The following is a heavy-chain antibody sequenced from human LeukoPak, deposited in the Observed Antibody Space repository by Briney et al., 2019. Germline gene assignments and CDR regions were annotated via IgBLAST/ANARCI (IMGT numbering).Heavy chain of an antibody. D-gene: IGHD2-15*01. J-gene: IGHJ6*03. CDR2: IRSKANSYAT. V-gene: IGHV3-73*01. Sequence: GGSLKLSCAASGFTFSGSAMHWVRQASGKGLEWAGRIRSKANSYATAYAASVKGRFTISRDDSKNTAYLQMNSLKTEDTAVYYCTSRVAATSYYYMDVWGKGTTVTISS. CDR3: TSRVAATSYYYMDV. CDR1: GFTFSGSA.